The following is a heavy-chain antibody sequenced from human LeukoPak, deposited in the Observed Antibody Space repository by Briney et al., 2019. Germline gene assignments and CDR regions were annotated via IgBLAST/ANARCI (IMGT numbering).Heavy chain of an antibody. J-gene: IGHJ4*02. CDR2: LYASGTT. Sequence: SETLSLTCTVSGVSISSYYWSWIRQSAGKGLEWLGRLYASGTTAYSPSLRSRLTMSIDTSKSQLSLRVSSVTAADTAVYYCARHLNNCGDDCYIFDYWGQGALVTVSS. V-gene: IGHV4-4*07. CDR1: GVSISSYY. CDR3: ARHLNNCGDDCYIFDY. D-gene: IGHD2-21*01.